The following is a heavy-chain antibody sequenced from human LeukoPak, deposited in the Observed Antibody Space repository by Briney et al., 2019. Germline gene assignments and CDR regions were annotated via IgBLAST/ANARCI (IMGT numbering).Heavy chain of an antibody. Sequence: SETLSLTCAVYGGSFSGYYWSWIRQPPGKGLEWIGEINHSGSTNYNPSLKSRVTISVDTSKNQFSLKLSSVTAADTAVYYCARVTGSGAGYWGQGTPVTVSS. V-gene: IGHV4-34*01. D-gene: IGHD3-10*01. J-gene: IGHJ4*02. CDR1: GGSFSGYY. CDR2: INHSGST. CDR3: ARVTGSGAGY.